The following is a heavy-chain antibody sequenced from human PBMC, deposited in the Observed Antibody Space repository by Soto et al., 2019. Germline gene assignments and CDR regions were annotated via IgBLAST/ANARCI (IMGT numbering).Heavy chain of an antibody. V-gene: IGHV1-69*06. CDR1: GGTFSSYA. D-gene: IGHD3-10*01. CDR3: ARDRNYYGSGSYYNRSYYYHGMDV. Sequence: GASVKVSCKASGGTFSSYAISWVRQAPGQGLEWMGGIIPIFGTANYAQKFQGRVTITADKSTSTAYMELSSLRSEDTAVYYCARDRNYYGSGSYYNRSYYYHGMDVWGQGTTVTVSS. J-gene: IGHJ6*02. CDR2: IIPIFGTA.